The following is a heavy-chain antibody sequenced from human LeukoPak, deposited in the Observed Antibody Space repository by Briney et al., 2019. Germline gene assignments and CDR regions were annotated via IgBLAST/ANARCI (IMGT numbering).Heavy chain of an antibody. CDR3: AKTPDYSDYVIDY. CDR1: GFTFRSYA. V-gene: IGHV3-23*01. D-gene: IGHD4-11*01. J-gene: IGHJ4*02. CDR2: ISASGSST. Sequence: GGSLRLPCAASGFTFRSYAMTWVRQAPGKGLEWVSVISASGSSTLYADFVKGRFTISRDNSKNTVFLQMNSLRAEDTAVYYCAKTPDYSDYVIDYWGQGTLVTVSS.